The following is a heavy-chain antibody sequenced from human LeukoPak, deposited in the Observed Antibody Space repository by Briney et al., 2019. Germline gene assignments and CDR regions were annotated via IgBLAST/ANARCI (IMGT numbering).Heavy chain of an antibody. J-gene: IGHJ4*02. V-gene: IGHV3-64D*06. CDR2: ITSNGGSA. D-gene: IGHD6-13*01. CDR3: VGFRATAGLY. CDR1: GFTFSSYA. Sequence: GGSLRLSCAASGFTFSSYAMSWVRQAPGKGLEYVSAITSNGGSAYYADSVKGRFTISRDNSRNTLYLQMSSLRADDTAVYYCVGFRATAGLYWGQGTLVTVSS.